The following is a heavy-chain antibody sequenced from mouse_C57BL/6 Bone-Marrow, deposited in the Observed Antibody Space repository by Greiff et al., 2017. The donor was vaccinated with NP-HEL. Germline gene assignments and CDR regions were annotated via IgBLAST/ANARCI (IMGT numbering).Heavy chain of an antibody. V-gene: IGHV1-82*01. CDR1: GYAFSSSW. Sequence: PLQQSGPELVKPGASVKISCKASGYAFSSSWMNWVKQRPGKGLEWIGRIYPGDGDTNYNGKFKGKATLTADKSSSTAYMQLSSLTSEDSAVYFCARTRGKKGFDYWGQGTTLTVSS. J-gene: IGHJ2*01. CDR2: IYPGDGDT. D-gene: IGHD2-1*01. CDR3: ARTRGKKGFDY.